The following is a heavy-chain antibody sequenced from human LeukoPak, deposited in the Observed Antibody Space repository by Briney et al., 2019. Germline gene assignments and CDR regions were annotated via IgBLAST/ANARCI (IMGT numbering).Heavy chain of an antibody. Sequence: SETLSLTCTVSGGSISNYHWSWIRQPPGKGLEWIGYICYSGSTNYNPSLKSRVTISVDTSKNQFSLKLSSVTAADTAVYYCARTDNSGYHDYWGQGILVTVSS. CDR2: ICYSGST. CDR1: GGSISNYH. V-gene: IGHV4-59*01. J-gene: IGHJ4*02. CDR3: ARTDNSGYHDY. D-gene: IGHD3-22*01.